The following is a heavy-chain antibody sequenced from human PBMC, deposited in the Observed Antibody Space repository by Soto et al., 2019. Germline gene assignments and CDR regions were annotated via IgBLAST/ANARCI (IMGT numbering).Heavy chain of an antibody. Sequence: SETLSLTCTVSGGSISSGGYYWSWIRQHPGKGLEWIGYIYYSGSTYYNPSLKSRVTISVDTSKNQFSLKLSSVTAADTAVYYCAREIVYYDSSGYYGPLDYWGQGTLVTV. D-gene: IGHD3-22*01. CDR2: IYYSGST. J-gene: IGHJ4*02. CDR1: GGSISSGGYY. CDR3: AREIVYYDSSGYYGPLDY. V-gene: IGHV4-31*03.